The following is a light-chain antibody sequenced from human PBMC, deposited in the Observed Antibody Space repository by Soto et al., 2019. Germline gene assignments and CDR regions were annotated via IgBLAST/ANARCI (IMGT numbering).Light chain of an antibody. Sequence: DIVMTQSPATLSLSPGERATLSCRASQSVSSSLAWYQQKPGQAPRLLIYGASNGAAGIPARFSGTGSGTDFTLTISSLEPDDFAVYYCQQRYNWPLTFGGGTKVDTK. V-gene: IGKV3-11*01. CDR2: GAS. CDR3: QQRYNWPLT. CDR1: QSVSSS. J-gene: IGKJ4*01.